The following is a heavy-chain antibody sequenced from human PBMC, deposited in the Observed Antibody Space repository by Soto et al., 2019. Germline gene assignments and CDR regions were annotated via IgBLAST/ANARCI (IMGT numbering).Heavy chain of an antibody. CDR3: AKDRDSSCWYDAFDI. D-gene: IGHD6-19*01. J-gene: IGHJ3*02. CDR2: ISGDGGST. CDR1: GFTFDDYA. Sequence: GGSLRLSCAASGFTFDDYAMHWVRQAPGKGLEWVSLISGDGGSTYYADSVKGRFTISRDNSKNSLYLQMNSLRTEDTALYYCAKDRDSSCWYDAFDIWGQGTMVTVSS. V-gene: IGHV3-43*02.